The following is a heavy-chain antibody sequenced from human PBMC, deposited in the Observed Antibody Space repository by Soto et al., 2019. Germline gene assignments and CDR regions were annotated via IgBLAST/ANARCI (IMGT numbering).Heavy chain of an antibody. CDR2: INAHSGGT. D-gene: IGHD6-6*01. J-gene: IGHJ5*02. CDR3: AKDLTRQLAYWLDP. V-gene: IGHV1-2*02. CDR1: GFSFTGYY. Sequence: ASVKVSCKASGFSFTGYYIHWLRQAPGQGLEWMGWINAHSGGTEYAQKFQGRVTLTRDTSIATAYLTLTSLASDDTALYYCAKDLTRQLAYWLDPWGQGTQVTVSS.